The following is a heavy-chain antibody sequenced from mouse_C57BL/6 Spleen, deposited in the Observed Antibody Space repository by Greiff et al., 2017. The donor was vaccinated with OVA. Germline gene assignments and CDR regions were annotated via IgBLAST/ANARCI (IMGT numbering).Heavy chain of an antibody. V-gene: IGHV5-4*01. CDR1: GFTFSSYA. D-gene: IGHD1-1*02. CDR3: ARAQYYAPDYYAMDY. Sequence: EVHLVESGGGLVKPGGSLKLSCAASGFTFSSYAMSWVRQTPEKRLEWVATISDGGSYTYYPDNVTGRFTFSRDKAKNNLYLQMSHLKSEDTAMYYCARAQYYAPDYYAMDYWGQGTSVTVSS. J-gene: IGHJ4*01. CDR2: ISDGGSYT.